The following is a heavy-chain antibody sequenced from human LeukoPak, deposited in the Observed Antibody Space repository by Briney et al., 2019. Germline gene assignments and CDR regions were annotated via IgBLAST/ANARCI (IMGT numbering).Heavy chain of an antibody. CDR2: ISSSISTV. Sequence: GGSLRLSCAASGFTFDDYAMHWVRQAPGKGLEWVSYISSSISTVYYADSVRGRFTISRDNAKNSLYLQMNSLRDEDTAVYYCARGCSPGTCSPFDYWGQGTLVTVSS. D-gene: IGHD2-15*01. J-gene: IGHJ4*02. CDR1: GFTFDDYA. V-gene: IGHV3-48*02. CDR3: ARGCSPGTCSPFDY.